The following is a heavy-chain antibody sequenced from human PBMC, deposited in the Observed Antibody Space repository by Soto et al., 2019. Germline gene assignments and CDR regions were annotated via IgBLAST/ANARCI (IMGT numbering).Heavy chain of an antibody. J-gene: IGHJ4*02. Sequence: SETLSLTCTVSGGSISSGDYYWSWIHQPPGKGLEWIGYIYYSGSTYYNPSLKSRVTISVDTSKNQFSLKLSSVTAADTAVYYCASENYEEYYFDYWGQGTLVTVSS. D-gene: IGHD1-7*01. V-gene: IGHV4-30-4*01. CDR3: ASENYEEYYFDY. CDR2: IYYSGST. CDR1: GGSISSGDYY.